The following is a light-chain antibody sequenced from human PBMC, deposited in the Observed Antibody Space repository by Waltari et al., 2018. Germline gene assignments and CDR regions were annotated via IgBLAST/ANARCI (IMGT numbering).Light chain of an antibody. CDR3: QKYNTGLT. Sequence: IQMTQSPSSLSASVGDSVTITCRASQGISNDLAWFQQKPGKVPKLLIYAASTLQLGVPSRFSGRGSGTDFSLTISSLQPEDVATYYCQKYNTGLTFGGGTKVEIK. CDR2: AAS. CDR1: QGISND. J-gene: IGKJ4*01. V-gene: IGKV1-27*01.